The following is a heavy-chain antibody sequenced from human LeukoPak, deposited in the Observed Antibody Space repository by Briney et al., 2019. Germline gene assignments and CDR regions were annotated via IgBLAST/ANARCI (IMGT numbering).Heavy chain of an antibody. D-gene: IGHD1-26*01. Sequence: GASVKVSCKTSGYTFTGYYMHWVRQAPGQGLEWMGWINPNSGGTKNAQKFQGRVTMTRDTSISTAYMELSRLRSDDTAVYYCARSGTYSGSYSPWGQGTLVTVSS. J-gene: IGHJ5*02. CDR1: GYTFTGYY. CDR2: INPNSGGT. V-gene: IGHV1-2*02. CDR3: ARSGTYSGSYSP.